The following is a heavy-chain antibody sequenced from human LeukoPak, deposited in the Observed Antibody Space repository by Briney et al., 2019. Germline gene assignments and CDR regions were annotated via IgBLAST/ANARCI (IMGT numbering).Heavy chain of an antibody. D-gene: IGHD6-19*01. V-gene: IGHV3-33*08. J-gene: IGHJ4*02. Sequence: PGGSLRLSCAASGFTFSSYAMSWVRQAPGKGLEWVAVIWYDGSNKYYADSVKGRFTISRDDSKNTLYLQMNSLRAEDTAVYYCARDRGRIAVAGTWGYWGQGTLVTVSS. CDR2: IWYDGSNK. CDR1: GFTFSSYA. CDR3: ARDRGRIAVAGTWGY.